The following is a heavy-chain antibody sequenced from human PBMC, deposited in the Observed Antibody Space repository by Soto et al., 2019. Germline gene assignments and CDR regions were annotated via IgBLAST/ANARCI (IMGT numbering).Heavy chain of an antibody. V-gene: IGHV1-2*04. CDR2: INPNSGGT. D-gene: IGHD3-10*01. CDR3: ARARSDHNFDY. Sequence: FKSYYLHGLRQAPGQGLEWVGWINPNSGGTNYAQKFQGWVTMTRDTSISTAYMELSRLRSDDTAVDYCARARSDHNFDYLGQRSLVTVSS. J-gene: IGHJ4*02. CDR1: FKSYY.